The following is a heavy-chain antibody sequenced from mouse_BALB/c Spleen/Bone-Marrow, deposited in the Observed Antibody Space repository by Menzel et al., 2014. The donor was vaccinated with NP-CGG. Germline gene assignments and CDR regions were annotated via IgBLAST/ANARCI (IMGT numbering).Heavy chain of an antibody. CDR2: ISGDGRYT. J-gene: IGHJ3*01. CDR1: GFSFSNYG. CDR3: ARHAYYDQTEVSFVY. D-gene: IGHD2-4*01. Sequence: VQLKESGGGLVKSGGSLKLSCAASGFSFSNYGMSWVRQTPEKRLEWVATISGDGRYTFYSDSVKGRFTISRGNAKNNLYLQLSSLRSEDTALYYCARHAYYDQTEVSFVYWGQGTLVTVSA. V-gene: IGHV5-9-2*01.